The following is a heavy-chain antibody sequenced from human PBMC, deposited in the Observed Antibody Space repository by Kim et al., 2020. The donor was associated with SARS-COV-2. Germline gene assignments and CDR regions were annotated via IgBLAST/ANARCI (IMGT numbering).Heavy chain of an antibody. Sequence: RFTISRDNAKNSLYLQMNSLRAEDTAVYYCARDDSIIPTGRGYYYYGMDVWGQGTTVTVSS. J-gene: IGHJ6*02. D-gene: IGHD1-26*01. V-gene: IGHV3-11*05. CDR3: ARDDSIIPTGRGYYYYGMDV.